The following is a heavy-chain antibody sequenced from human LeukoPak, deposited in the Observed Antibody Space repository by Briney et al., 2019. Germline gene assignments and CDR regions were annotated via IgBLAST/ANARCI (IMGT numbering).Heavy chain of an antibody. CDR2: FDPEDGET. J-gene: IGHJ6*03. CDR3: ATGGVGSGSYHSYYYYYMDV. CDR1: GYTLTELS. D-gene: IGHD3-10*01. V-gene: IGHV1-24*01. Sequence: ASVKVSCKVSGYTLTELSMHWVRQAPGKGLEWMGGFDPEDGETIYAQKFQGRVTMTEDTSTDTAYMELSSLRSEDTAVYYCATGGVGSGSYHSYYYYYMDVWGKGTTVTVSS.